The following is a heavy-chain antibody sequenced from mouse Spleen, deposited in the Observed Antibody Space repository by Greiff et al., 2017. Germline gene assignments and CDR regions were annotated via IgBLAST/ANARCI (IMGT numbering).Heavy chain of an antibody. D-gene: IGHD1-1*01. Sequence: VQLQQPGAELVMPGASVKLSCKASGYTFTSYWMHWVKQRPGQGLEWIGEIDPSDSYTNYNQKFKGKATLTVDKSSSTAYMQLSSLTSEDSAVYYCAKSSSFAYWGQGTLVTVSA. J-gene: IGHJ3*01. V-gene: IGHV1-69*01. CDR2: IDPSDSYT. CDR1: GYTFTSYW. CDR3: AKSSSFAY.